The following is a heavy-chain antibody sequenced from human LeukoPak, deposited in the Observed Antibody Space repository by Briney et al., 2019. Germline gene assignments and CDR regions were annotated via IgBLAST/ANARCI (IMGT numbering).Heavy chain of an antibody. J-gene: IGHJ3*02. D-gene: IGHD3-22*01. CDR1: GYSISSGYY. V-gene: IGHV4-38-2*01. Sequence: PSETLSLTCAVSGYSISSGYYWGWIRQPPGKGLEWSGSIYHSGRTYYNPSLKSRVTISVDTSKNQFSLKLSSVTAADTAVYYCARREGDSSGHFDAFDIWGQGTMVTVSS. CDR3: ARREGDSSGHFDAFDI. CDR2: IYHSGRT.